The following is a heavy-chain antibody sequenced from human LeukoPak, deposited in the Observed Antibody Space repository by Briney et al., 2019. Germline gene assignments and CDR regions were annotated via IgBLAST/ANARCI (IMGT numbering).Heavy chain of an antibody. V-gene: IGHV3-48*01. D-gene: IGHD3-22*01. CDR2: ISSSSSTI. Sequence: GGSLRLSCAASGFTFSSYAMNWVRQAPGKGLEWVSYISSSSSTIYYADSVKGRFTISRDNAKNSLYLQMNSLRAEDTAVYYCARVFYYYDSSGYYYEVFDYWGQGTLVTVSS. CDR3: ARVFYYYDSSGYYYEVFDY. J-gene: IGHJ4*02. CDR1: GFTFSSYA.